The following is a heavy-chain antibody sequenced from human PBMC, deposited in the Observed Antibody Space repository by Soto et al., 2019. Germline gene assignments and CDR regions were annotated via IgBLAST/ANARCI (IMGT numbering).Heavy chain of an antibody. J-gene: IGHJ6*03. CDR2: IYYSGST. D-gene: IGHD5-12*01. V-gene: IGHV4-59*08. CDR1: GGSISSYY. CDR3: ARVGYSGYESYYYYMDV. Sequence: SETLSLTCTVSGGSISSYYLSWIRQPPGKGLEWIGYIYYSGSTNYNPSLKSRVTISVDTSKNQFSLKLSSVTAADTAVYYCARVGYSGYESYYYYMDVWGKGTTVTVSS.